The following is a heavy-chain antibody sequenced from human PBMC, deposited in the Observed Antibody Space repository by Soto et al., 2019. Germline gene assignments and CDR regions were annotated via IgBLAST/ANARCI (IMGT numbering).Heavy chain of an antibody. D-gene: IGHD2-21*02. Sequence: QVQLQQWGAGLLKPSETLSLTCADYGGSFSGYYWSWIRQPPGKGLEWIGEINQSGRTDYNPSLKSRVTISVDTSKNQFSLKLNSVTAADTAVYYCARGLGPRDRDEYWGQGSLVIVSS. CDR1: GGSFSGYY. CDR3: ARGLGPRDRDEY. CDR2: INQSGRT. V-gene: IGHV4-34*01. J-gene: IGHJ4*02.